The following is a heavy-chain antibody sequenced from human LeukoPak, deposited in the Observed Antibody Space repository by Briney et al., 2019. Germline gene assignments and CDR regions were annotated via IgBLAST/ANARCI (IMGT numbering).Heavy chain of an antibody. CDR3: VADLGDYADF. CDR2: ISSSSSYI. CDR1: GFTFSSYS. V-gene: IGHV3-21*01. Sequence: GGSLRLSCAASGFTFSSYSMNWVRQAPGKGLEWVSSISSSSSYIYYADSVKGRFTISRDNAKSTLYLQMNSLRVEDTAVYYCVADLGDYADFWGQGTLVTVSS. J-gene: IGHJ4*02.